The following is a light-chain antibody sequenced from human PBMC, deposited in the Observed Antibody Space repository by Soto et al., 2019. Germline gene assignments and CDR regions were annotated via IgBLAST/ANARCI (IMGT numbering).Light chain of an antibody. Sequence: EIVLTQSPGTLSLSPGERATLSCRASQNVSNNYLAWYQQKPGQAPRLLIYGASSRATGIPDRFSGSGSGTDFTLTISRLEPEDFAVYYCQQYGSSPFSFGPGTKVDIK. J-gene: IGKJ3*01. CDR1: QNVSNNY. CDR3: QQYGSSPFS. CDR2: GAS. V-gene: IGKV3-20*01.